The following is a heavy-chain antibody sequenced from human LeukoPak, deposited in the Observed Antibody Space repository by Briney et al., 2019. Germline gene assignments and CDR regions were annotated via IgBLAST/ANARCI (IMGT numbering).Heavy chain of an antibody. V-gene: IGHV3-33*01. CDR1: GFTFSSYN. D-gene: IGHD6-13*01. CDR2: VWYDGNKK. J-gene: IGHJ4*02. Sequence: GGSLRLSCAASGFTFSSYNIHWVRQAPGKGLEWVAVVWYDGNKKYYADSVKGRFTISRDNSNNTLFLQMNSLRAEDTAVYYCAREEYSSSWYLPFDFGGQGTPVTISS. CDR3: AREEYSSSWYLPFDF.